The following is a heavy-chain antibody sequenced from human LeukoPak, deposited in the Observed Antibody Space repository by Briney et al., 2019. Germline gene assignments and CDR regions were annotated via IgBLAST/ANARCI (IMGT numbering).Heavy chain of an antibody. CDR1: GYSISSGYY. D-gene: IGHD3-10*01. J-gene: IGHJ6*02. CDR3: ARESPGYYYGSGSTGMDI. CDR2: IYHSGST. Sequence: SETLSLTCTVSGYSISSGYYWGWIRQPPGKGLEWIGSIYHSGSTYYNPSPKSRVTISVDTSKNQFSLKLSSVTAADTAVYYCARESPGYYYGSGSTGMDIWGQGTTVTVSS. V-gene: IGHV4-38-2*02.